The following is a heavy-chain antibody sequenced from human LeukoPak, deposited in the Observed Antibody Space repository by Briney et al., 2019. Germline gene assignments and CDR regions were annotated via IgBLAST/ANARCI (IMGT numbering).Heavy chain of an antibody. D-gene: IGHD1-26*01. CDR3: ASLRLRSKQGPYSGSYFGWDY. V-gene: IGHV1-69*13. Sequence: GASVKVSCKASGGTFSSYAISWVRQAPGQGLEWMGGIIPIFGTANYAQKFEGRVTITADESTSTAYMELSSLRSEDTAVYYCASLRLRSKQGPYSGSYFGWDYWGQGTLVTVSS. J-gene: IGHJ4*02. CDR2: IIPIFGTA. CDR1: GGTFSSYA.